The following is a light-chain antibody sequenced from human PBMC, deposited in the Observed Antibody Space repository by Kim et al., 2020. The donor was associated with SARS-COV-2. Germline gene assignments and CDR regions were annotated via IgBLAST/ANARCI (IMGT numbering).Light chain of an antibody. J-gene: IGLJ1*01. CDR1: HIGSKS. CDR3: QMWDNRGNYYA. Sequence: PGNTAEIPCGREHIGSKSSHWYQQKPGQAPGLVAYFEEERPSGIPARFSASNSGNTATLTIRRVEAGDEADYFRQMWDNRGNYYAFGPGTKVTVL. CDR2: FEE. V-gene: IGLV3-21*03.